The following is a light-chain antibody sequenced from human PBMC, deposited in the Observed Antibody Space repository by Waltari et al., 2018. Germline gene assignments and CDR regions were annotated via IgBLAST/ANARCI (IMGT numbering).Light chain of an antibody. CDR1: QDIRTW. J-gene: IGKJ1*01. V-gene: IGKV1-12*01. Sequence: DIQMTQSPSSLSASVGDKVTITCRASQDIRTWLAWYQQKPGKAPKLLIYGASNLQGGVPSRFSGSRSGTDYTLAINSLQREDLATYYCQQGFNTPWTFGQGTKVEIE. CDR2: GAS. CDR3: QQGFNTPWT.